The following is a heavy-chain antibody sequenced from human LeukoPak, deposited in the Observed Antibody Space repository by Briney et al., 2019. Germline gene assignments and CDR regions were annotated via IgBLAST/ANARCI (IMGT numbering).Heavy chain of an antibody. CDR3: ATTLNIATPGHL. D-gene: IGHD6-13*01. V-gene: IGHV3-7*01. J-gene: IGHJ4*02. CDR2: IKSDESER. CDR1: GFAFSDYW. Sequence: GGSLRLSCVASGFAFSDYWMSWVRQAPGKGLEWVANIKSDESERFFLDSVKGRFTISRDNAKNSVYLHMSSLRAEDTGVYYCATTLNIATPGHLWGQGALVTVSS.